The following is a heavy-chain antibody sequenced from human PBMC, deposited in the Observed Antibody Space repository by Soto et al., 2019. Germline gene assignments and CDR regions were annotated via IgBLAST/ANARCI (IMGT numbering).Heavy chain of an antibody. Sequence: PGESLKISCKGSGYSFTSYWISWVRQMPGKGLEWMGRIDPSDSYTNYSPSFQGHVTISADKSISTAYLQWSSLKAADTAVYYCARDLMVRGVINYYYGMDVWGQGTTVTVSS. CDR2: IDPSDSYT. J-gene: IGHJ6*02. V-gene: IGHV5-10-1*01. D-gene: IGHD3-10*01. CDR3: ARDLMVRGVINYYYGMDV. CDR1: GYSFTSYW.